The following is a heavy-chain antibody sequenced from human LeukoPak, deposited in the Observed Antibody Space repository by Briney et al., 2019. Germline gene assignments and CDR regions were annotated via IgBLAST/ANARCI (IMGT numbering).Heavy chain of an antibody. CDR1: GYTFTGYY. D-gene: IGHD6-13*01. Sequence: ASVKVSCKASGYTFTGYYMHWVRQAPGQGLEWMGWINPNSGGTNYARKFQGRVTMTRDTSISTAYMELSRLRSDDTAVYYCAREVAAAESWFDPWGQGTLVTVSS. CDR3: AREVAAAESWFDP. V-gene: IGHV1-2*02. CDR2: INPNSGGT. J-gene: IGHJ5*02.